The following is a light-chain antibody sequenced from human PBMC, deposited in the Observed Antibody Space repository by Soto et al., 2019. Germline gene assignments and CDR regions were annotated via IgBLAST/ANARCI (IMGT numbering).Light chain of an antibody. CDR1: QSVSRTY. CDR3: QQYGRSGT. Sequence: EIVLTQSPGTLSLSPGERGTLSFMASQSVSRTYLGWYQQKPVQAPRLLIYATSSRATGIPDRFSGSGSGTDFTLTISRLEPEDFAVYYCQQYGRSGTFGQGTKVDI. V-gene: IGKV3-20*01. J-gene: IGKJ1*01. CDR2: ATS.